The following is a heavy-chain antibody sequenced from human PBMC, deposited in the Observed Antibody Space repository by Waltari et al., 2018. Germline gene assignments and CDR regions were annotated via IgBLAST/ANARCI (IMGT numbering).Heavy chain of an antibody. V-gene: IGHV3-64*01. Sequence: EVQLVESGGGLVQPGGSLRLSCAASEFIFRTHAMHWVRQAPGKGLEFVSSISSNGDSTFYANSVKGRFTISRDNFKNTLYLHMGSLRAEDTAVYYCARDHYGDLTGGYFDYWGQGTLVTVSS. J-gene: IGHJ4*02. CDR3: ARDHYGDLTGGYFDY. CDR1: EFIFRTHA. CDR2: ISSNGDST. D-gene: IGHD4-17*01.